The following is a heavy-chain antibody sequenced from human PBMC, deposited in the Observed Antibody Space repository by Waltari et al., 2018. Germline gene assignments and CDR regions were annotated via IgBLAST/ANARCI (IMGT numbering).Heavy chain of an antibody. CDR3: ARDRGGWLQSYWYFDL. CDR2: ILPIFGTA. J-gene: IGHJ2*01. Sequence: QVQLVQSGAEVKKPGSSVKVSCKASGGTFSSYAISWVRQAHGQGLEWMGGILPIFGTANDAQKFQGRVTITADESTSTAYMELSSLRSEDTAVYYCARDRGGWLQSYWYFDLWGRGTLVTVSS. D-gene: IGHD5-12*01. V-gene: IGHV1-69*01. CDR1: GGTFSSYA.